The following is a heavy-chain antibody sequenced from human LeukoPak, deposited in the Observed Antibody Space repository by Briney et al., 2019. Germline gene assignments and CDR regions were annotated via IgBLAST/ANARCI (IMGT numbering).Heavy chain of an antibody. CDR1: GFTFSSYG. D-gene: IGHD6-19*01. CDR2: IRYDGSNK. V-gene: IGHV3-30*02. Sequence: GGSLRLSCAASGFTFSSYGMHWVRQAPGKGLEWVAFIRYDGSNKYADSAKGRFTISRDNSKNTLYLQMNSLRPEDTAVYFCAKDPAVYSSGWPDHWGQGTLVTVSS. J-gene: IGHJ4*02. CDR3: AKDPAVYSSGWPDH.